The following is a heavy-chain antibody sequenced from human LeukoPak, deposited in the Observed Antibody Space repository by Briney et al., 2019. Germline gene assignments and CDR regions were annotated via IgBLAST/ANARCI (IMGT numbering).Heavy chain of an antibody. V-gene: IGHV4-39*01. CDR3: ARLSKGRYFDYIFDY. CDR1: GASVSDSSYY. J-gene: IGHJ4*02. CDR2: IYYSGST. D-gene: IGHD3-9*01. Sequence: SETLSLTCAVSGASVSDSSYYWGWIRQPPGKGLEWVGNIYYSGSTSYNPSLDSRVTMSVDTSKNQFSLKMSSVTAADTAVYYCARLSKGRYFDYIFDYWGQGTLVTVSS.